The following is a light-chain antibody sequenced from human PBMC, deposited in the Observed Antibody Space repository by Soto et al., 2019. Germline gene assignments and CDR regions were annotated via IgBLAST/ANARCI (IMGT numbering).Light chain of an antibody. CDR1: SSDVGRYNY. J-gene: IGLJ2*01. CDR3: SSFTGSNTLL. V-gene: IGLV2-14*01. CDR2: EVS. Sequence: QSALTQPASVSGSPGQSITISCTGSSSDVGRYNYVSWYQQHPGEAPKLIIYEVSDRPSGISNRFSGSKSGNTASLTISGLQTEDEADYYCSSFTGSNTLLFGGGTQLTVL.